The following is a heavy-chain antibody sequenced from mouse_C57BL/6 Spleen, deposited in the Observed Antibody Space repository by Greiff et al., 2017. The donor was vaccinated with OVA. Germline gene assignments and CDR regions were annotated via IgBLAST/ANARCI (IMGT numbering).Heavy chain of an antibody. J-gene: IGHJ2*01. D-gene: IGHD3-3*01. Sequence: VQLQQSGPELVKPGASVKISCKASGYTFTDYYMNWVKQSHGKSLEWIGDINPNNGGTSYNQKFKGKATLTVDKSSSTAYMELRSLTSEDSAVYYCARRDVDDYWGQGTTLTVSS. CDR3: ARRDVDDY. V-gene: IGHV1-26*01. CDR1: GYTFTDYY. CDR2: INPNNGGT.